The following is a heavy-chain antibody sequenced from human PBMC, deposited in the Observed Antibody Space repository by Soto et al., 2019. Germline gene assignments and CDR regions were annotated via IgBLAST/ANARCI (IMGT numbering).Heavy chain of an antibody. CDR1: GFSLTTSGVG. V-gene: IGHV2-5*01. Sequence: QITLKESGPTLVKPTQTLTLTCTFSGFSLTTSGVGVGWIRQPPGKALEWLALIYWNDEKRYSPSLKSRLTITKDTSKNQVVFTMTNMDPVDTATYHCAHRLRWLANFDYWGQGTLVTVSS. CDR2: IYWNDEK. D-gene: IGHD6-19*01. CDR3: AHRLRWLANFDY. J-gene: IGHJ4*02.